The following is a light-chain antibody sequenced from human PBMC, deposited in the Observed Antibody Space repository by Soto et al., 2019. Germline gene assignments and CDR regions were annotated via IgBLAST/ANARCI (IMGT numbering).Light chain of an antibody. Sequence: DIQMTQSPSSLSASVGDRVTITCRASQSISSYLNWYQQKPGKAPKLLIYAASSLQSGVPSRLSGSGSGTDFTLTISSLQPEDFATYYCQQSYSTPLTFGGGTMVDIK. CDR3: QQSYSTPLT. CDR2: AAS. CDR1: QSISSY. V-gene: IGKV1-39*01. J-gene: IGKJ4*01.